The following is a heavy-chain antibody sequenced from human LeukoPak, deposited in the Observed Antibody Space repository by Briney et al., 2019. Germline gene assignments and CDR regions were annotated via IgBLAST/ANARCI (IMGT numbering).Heavy chain of an antibody. V-gene: IGHV1-69*04. J-gene: IGHJ4*02. Sequence: GASVKVSCKASGGTFSSYAISWVRQAPGQGLEWMGRIIPILGIANYAQKFQGRVTITADKSTSTAYMELSSLRSEDTAVYYCARSGGSYGLFDYWGQGTLVTDSS. CDR1: GGTFSSYA. D-gene: IGHD1-26*01. CDR3: ARSGGSYGLFDY. CDR2: IIPILGIA.